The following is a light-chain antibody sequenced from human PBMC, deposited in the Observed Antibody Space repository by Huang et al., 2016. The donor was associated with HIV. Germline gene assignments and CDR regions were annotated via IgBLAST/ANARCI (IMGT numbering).Light chain of an antibody. CDR3: QQFGSSPPYS. Sequence: IVLTQSPDTLSLSPGERATLSYRASQTVTNNYLAWYQQRPGQAPRLLIYGASTRATGIPDRFSGSGSGTDFTLTISRLEPKDFVVYYCQQFGSSPPYSFGQGTKLEIK. CDR2: GAS. J-gene: IGKJ2*03. CDR1: QTVTNNY. V-gene: IGKV3-20*01.